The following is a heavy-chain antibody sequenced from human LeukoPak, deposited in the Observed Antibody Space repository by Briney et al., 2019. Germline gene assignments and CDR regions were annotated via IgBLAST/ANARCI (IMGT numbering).Heavy chain of an antibody. CDR1: AFTFSSYA. CDR3: AKGSSILWWSSAFDI. Sequence: AGSLSLSSAASAFTFSSYAMSWVRQAPGNGLKWVSAISGSSGSTYYADSVKGRFTISRDNSKNTLYLQMNSLRAEDTAVYYCAKGSSILWWSSAFDIWGQGTMVTVSS. J-gene: IGHJ3*02. D-gene: IGHD2-21*01. V-gene: IGHV3-23*01. CDR2: ISGSSGST.